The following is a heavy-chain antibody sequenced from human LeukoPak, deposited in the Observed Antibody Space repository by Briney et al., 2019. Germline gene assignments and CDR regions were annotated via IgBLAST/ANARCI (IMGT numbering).Heavy chain of an antibody. V-gene: IGHV1-46*01. Sequence: ASVKVSCKASGYTFTSYCMHWVRQAPGQGLEWMGIINPSGGSTSYAQKFQGRVTMTRDTSTSTVYMELSSLRSGDTAVYYCARGATRGLFDYWGQGTLVTVSS. CDR2: INPSGGST. J-gene: IGHJ4*02. CDR3: ARGATRGLFDY. CDR1: GYTFTSYC. D-gene: IGHD1-26*01.